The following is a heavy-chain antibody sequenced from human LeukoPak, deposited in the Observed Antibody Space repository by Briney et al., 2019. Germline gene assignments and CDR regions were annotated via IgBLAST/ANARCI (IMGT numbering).Heavy chain of an antibody. CDR3: ARVNAGY. V-gene: IGHV3-66*01. CDR2: IYSGGST. CDR1: EFTVSSNH. Sequence: GGSLRLSCAASEFTVSSNHLSRVRQAPGKGLEWVSVIYSGGSTFYADSVKGRFTISRDNSKDTVYLQMNSLRAEDTAVYYCARVNAGYWGQGTLVTVSS. J-gene: IGHJ4*02.